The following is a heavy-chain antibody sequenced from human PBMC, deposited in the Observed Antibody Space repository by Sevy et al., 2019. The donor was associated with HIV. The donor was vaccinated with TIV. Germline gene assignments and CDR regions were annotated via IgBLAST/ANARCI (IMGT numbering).Heavy chain of an antibody. CDR3: AREGCSNPHDY. Sequence: GWSLRLSCAASGFTFSSYAMSWVRQAPGKGLEWVSTFSFGCGKINYADSVKGRFTISRDNSKNTLYLQMHSLRAEDTAVYYCAREGCSNPHDYWGQGTLVTVSS. CDR2: FSFGCGKI. CDR1: GFTFSSYA. V-gene: IGHV3-23*01. J-gene: IGHJ4*02. D-gene: IGHD2-8*01.